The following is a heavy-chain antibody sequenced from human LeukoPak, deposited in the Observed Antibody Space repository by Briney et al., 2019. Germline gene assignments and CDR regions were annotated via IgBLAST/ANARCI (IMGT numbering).Heavy chain of an antibody. D-gene: IGHD2-2*01. J-gene: IGHJ5*02. CDR1: GFRLSDYD. CDR3: ARADCSGSTCYLRRSWFDP. CDR2: ISTGSRYI. Sequence: GGSLRLSCAASGFRLSDYDMNWVRQAPGRGLEWVSSISTGSRYIYYAYSVKGRFTISRDDAKNSLYLQMDYLRAEDTAVYYCARADCSGSTCYLRRSWFDPWGQGTLVTVSS. V-gene: IGHV3-21*01.